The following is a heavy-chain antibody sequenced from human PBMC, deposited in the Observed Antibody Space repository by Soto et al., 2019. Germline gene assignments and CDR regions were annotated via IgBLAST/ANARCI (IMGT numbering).Heavy chain of an antibody. D-gene: IGHD3-3*01. V-gene: IGHV3-23*01. CDR1: GFTFSSYA. CDR3: AKFFQRITIFGVVINYFDY. Sequence: GGSLRLSCAASGFTFSSYAMSWVRQAPGKGLEWVSAISGSGGSTYYADSVKGRFTISRDNSKNTLYLQMNSLRAEDTAVYYGAKFFQRITIFGVVINYFDYWGQGTLVTVSS. CDR2: ISGSGGST. J-gene: IGHJ4*02.